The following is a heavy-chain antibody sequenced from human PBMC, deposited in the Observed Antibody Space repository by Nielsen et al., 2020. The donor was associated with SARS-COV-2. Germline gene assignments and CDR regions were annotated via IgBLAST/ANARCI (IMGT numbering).Heavy chain of an antibody. J-gene: IGHJ6*03. CDR1: GDSVSSHDW. D-gene: IGHD2-2*02. Sequence: SETLSLTCAVSGDSVSSHDWWTCVRQSPGKGLEWIGEVSHSGSTNYNPSLKSRVTLSMDKSKNQFSLRLTSVSAADTADYFCARGDLVVVPSPLLGLGPIFYSFYLDVWGKGTTVIVSS. CDR3: ARGDLVVVPSPLLGLGPIFYSFYLDV. V-gene: IGHV4-4*02. CDR2: VSHSGST.